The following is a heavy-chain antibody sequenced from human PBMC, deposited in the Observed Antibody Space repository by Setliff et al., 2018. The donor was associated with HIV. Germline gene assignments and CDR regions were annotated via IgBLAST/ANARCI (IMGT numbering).Heavy chain of an antibody. D-gene: IGHD3-3*01. CDR2: IYHSGSI. V-gene: IGHV4-38-2*01. Sequence: PSETLSLTCAVSGYSISSGYYWGWIRQPPGKGLEWIGSIYHSGSIYYNPSLKSRVTISVDTSKNQFSLKLSSVTAADTAVYYCARVCPPVRYNFWSGYYPKAGYFDYWGQGALVTVSS. CDR3: ARVCPPVRYNFWSGYYPKAGYFDY. J-gene: IGHJ4*02. CDR1: GYSISSGYY.